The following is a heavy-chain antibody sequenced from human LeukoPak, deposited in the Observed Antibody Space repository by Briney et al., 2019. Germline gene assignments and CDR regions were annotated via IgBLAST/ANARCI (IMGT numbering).Heavy chain of an antibody. CDR3: ARDLTRRFDY. Sequence: SETLSLTCAVYGGSFSGYFWSWICQPPGKGLEWIGEIYHTGTTNYSPSLKSRVTISVDTSKNQFSLRLSSVTAADTAVYYCARDLTRRFDYWGQGTLVTVSS. CDR1: GGSFSGYF. J-gene: IGHJ4*02. V-gene: IGHV4-34*01. D-gene: IGHD3-16*01. CDR2: IYHTGTT.